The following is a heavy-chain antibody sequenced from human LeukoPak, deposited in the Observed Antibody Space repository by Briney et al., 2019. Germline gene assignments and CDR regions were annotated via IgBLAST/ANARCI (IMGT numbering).Heavy chain of an antibody. CDR1: GGSISSYY. Sequence: SETLSLTCTVSGGSISSYYWSWIRQPPGKGLEWIGYIYYSGSTNYNPSLKSRVTISVDTSKNQFSLKLSSVTAADTAVYYCARDRAYGGNSGRNWFDPWGQGTLVTVSS. CDR2: IYYSGST. D-gene: IGHD4-23*01. J-gene: IGHJ5*02. V-gene: IGHV4-59*01. CDR3: ARDRAYGGNSGRNWFDP.